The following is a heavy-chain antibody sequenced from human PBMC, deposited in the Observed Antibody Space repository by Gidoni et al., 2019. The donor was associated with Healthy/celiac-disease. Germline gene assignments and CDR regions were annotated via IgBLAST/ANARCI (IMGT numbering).Heavy chain of an antibody. J-gene: IGHJ4*02. CDR3: ARDKAPDY. CDR2: ISYDGSNK. Sequence: QVQLVESGGGVVQPGRSLRLSCAASGFTFSSYAMHWVRQAPGKGLEWVAVISYDGSNKYYADSVKGRFTISRDNSKNTLYLQMNSRRAEDTAVYYCARDKAPDYWGQGTLVTVSS. V-gene: IGHV3-30*04. CDR1: GFTFSSYA.